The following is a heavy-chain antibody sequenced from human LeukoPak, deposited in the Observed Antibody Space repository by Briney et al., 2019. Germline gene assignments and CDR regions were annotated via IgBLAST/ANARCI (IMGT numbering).Heavy chain of an antibody. D-gene: IGHD4-23*01. V-gene: IGHV1-24*01. J-gene: IGHJ4*02. CDR1: GYLLSELS. Sequence: ASVRVSCKVSGYLLSELSIHWVRQTAGKGLEWMAGSAREVDDTIYSENFQGRVTMTEDTSTDTAYMELSSLTFDDTAVYYCTTGMANDYAGNDYWGQGTLVTVSS. CDR2: SAREVDDT. CDR3: TTGMANDYAGNDY.